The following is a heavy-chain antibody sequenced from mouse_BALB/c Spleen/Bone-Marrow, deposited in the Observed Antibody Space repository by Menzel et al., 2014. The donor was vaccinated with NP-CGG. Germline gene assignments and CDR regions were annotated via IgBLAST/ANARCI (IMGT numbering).Heavy chain of an antibody. J-gene: IGHJ4*01. CDR3: ARPQFISGRYYAMDY. D-gene: IGHD1-2*01. V-gene: IGHV1-63*01. Sequence: VHLVESGAELVRPGTSVKISCKASGYAFTNYWLDWVKQSPGHGLEWIGDIYPGSGNTYFNEKFKGKATLTADKSSSTAYTQLNSLTSEDSAVYFCARPQFISGRYYAMDYWGQGTSVTVSS. CDR1: GYAFTNYW. CDR2: IYPGSGNT.